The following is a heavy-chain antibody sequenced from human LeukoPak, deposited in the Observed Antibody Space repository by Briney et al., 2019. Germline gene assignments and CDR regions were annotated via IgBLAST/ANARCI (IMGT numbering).Heavy chain of an antibody. CDR2: IYPGDSDT. D-gene: IGHD4-11*01. CDR1: GYSFTSYW. Sequence: GESLKISCKGSGYSFTSYWIGWVRQMPGKGLEWMGIIYPGDSDTRYSPSFQGQVTISADKSISTAYLQWSSLKASDAAMYYCARSRLQYGVRGAFDIWGQGTMVTVSS. CDR3: ARSRLQYGVRGAFDI. V-gene: IGHV5-51*01. J-gene: IGHJ3*02.